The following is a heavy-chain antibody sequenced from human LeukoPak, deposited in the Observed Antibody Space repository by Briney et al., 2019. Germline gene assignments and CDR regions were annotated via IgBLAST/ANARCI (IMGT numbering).Heavy chain of an antibody. CDR3: AKDLIAVAGRDY. Sequence: QPGGSLRLSWAASGFTFSSYAMSWVRQAPGEGLEWGSAISGSGGSTYYADSVKGRFTISRDNSKNTLSLQMNSLRAEDTAVYYCAKDLIAVAGRDYWGQGTLVTVSS. CDR1: GFTFSSYA. D-gene: IGHD6-19*01. J-gene: IGHJ4*02. CDR2: ISGSGGST. V-gene: IGHV3-23*01.